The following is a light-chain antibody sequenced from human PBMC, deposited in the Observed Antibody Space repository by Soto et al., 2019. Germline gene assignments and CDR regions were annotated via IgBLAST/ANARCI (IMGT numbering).Light chain of an antibody. CDR1: QGISCY. CDR3: QQLNSYPL. J-gene: IGKJ3*01. V-gene: IGKV1-9*01. Sequence: DIQLTQSPSFLSASVGDRVTITCRAIQGISCYLAWYQQKPGKAPKLLIYAASTLQSGVPSRFSGSGSGTEFTLTISSLQPEDFATYYCQQLNSYPLFGPGTKVDIK. CDR2: AAS.